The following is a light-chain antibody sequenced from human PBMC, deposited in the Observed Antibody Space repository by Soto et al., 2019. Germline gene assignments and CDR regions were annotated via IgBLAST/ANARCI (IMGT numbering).Light chain of an antibody. CDR2: LNN. CDR3: SAWDVSLTAWL. V-gene: IGLV1-40*01. CDR1: SSNIGAGHA. J-gene: IGLJ3*02. Sequence: QSVLTQPPSVSGAPGQRVTISCTGSSSNIGAGHAVHWYQQLPGTAPKLLIYLNNLRPSGVPDRFSASKSGTSASLAISGLRSEDEADYYCSAWDVSLTAWLFGGGTKLTVL.